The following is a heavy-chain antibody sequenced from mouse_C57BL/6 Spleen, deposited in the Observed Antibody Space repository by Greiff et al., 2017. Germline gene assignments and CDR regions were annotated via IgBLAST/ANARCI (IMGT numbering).Heavy chain of an antibody. Sequence: QVQLQQSGPELVKPGASVKISCKASGYAFSSSWMNWVKQRPGKGLEWIGRIYPGDGDTNYNEKFKGKATMTADKSSSTAYMQISSLTSEYYAVYFCASEDGRSSPLYFDVWGTWTTVTVSS. CDR3: ASEDGRSSPLYFDV. CDR1: GYAFSSSW. CDR2: IYPGDGDT. D-gene: IGHD1-1*01. V-gene: IGHV1-82*01. J-gene: IGHJ1*03.